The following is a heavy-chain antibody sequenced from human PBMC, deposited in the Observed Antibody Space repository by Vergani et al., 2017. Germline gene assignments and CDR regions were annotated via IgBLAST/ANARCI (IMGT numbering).Heavy chain of an antibody. J-gene: IGHJ4*02. D-gene: IGHD6-19*01. CDR2: IRSSSSTI. Sequence: EVQLVESGGGLVQPGGSLRLSCTASGFTFSSYNMHWVRQAPGKGLEWVSYIRSSSSTINYPDSVKGRFTISRDNAKNSLYLQMNSLRAEDTAVYYCARDLAVADHYFDYWGQGTLVTVSS. CDR1: GFTFSSYN. V-gene: IGHV3-48*01. CDR3: ARDLAVADHYFDY.